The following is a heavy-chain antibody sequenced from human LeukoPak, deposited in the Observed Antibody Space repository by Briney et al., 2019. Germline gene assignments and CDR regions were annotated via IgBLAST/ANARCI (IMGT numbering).Heavy chain of an antibody. CDR1: GYTFTGYY. CDR3: ARESMYSGSYYSDAFDI. J-gene: IGHJ3*02. D-gene: IGHD1-26*01. V-gene: IGHV1-2*02. CDR2: INPNSGGT. Sequence: ASVKVSCKASGYTFTGYYMHWVRQAPGQGLEWMGWINPNSGGTNYAQKFQGRVTMTRDTSISTAYMELSRLRSDDTAVYYCARESMYSGSYYSDAFDIWGQGTMVTVSS.